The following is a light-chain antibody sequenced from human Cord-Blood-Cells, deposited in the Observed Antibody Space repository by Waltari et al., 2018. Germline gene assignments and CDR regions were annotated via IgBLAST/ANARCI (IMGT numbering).Light chain of an antibody. CDR2: EGS. Sequence: QSALTQPASVSGSPGPSITISCTGTSRDVGSYTLVSWYQQHPGKAPKLMIYEGSKRPSGVSNRFSGSKSGNTTSLTISGLQAEDEADYYCCSYAGSSTLVFGGGTKLTVL. CDR3: CSYAGSSTLV. CDR1: SRDVGSYTL. V-gene: IGLV2-23*01. J-gene: IGLJ2*01.